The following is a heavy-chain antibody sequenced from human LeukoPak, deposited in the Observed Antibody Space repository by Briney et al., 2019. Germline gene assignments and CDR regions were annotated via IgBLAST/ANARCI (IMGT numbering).Heavy chain of an antibody. CDR2: IYSGGST. J-gene: IGHJ4*02. CDR1: GFTVSSNY. Sequence: PGGSLRLSCAASGFTVSSNYMSWVRQAPGKGLEWVSVIYSGGSTYYADSVKGRFTISRDNSKNTLYLQMNSLRAEDTAVYYCAKGPPWYYYDSSGYIFDYWGQGTLVTVSS. D-gene: IGHD3-22*01. CDR3: AKGPPWYYYDSSGYIFDY. V-gene: IGHV3-53*01.